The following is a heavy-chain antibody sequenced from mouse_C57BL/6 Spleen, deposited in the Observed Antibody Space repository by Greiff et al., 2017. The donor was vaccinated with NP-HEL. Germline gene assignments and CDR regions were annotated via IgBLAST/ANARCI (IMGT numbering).Heavy chain of an antibody. Sequence: QVQLQQSGPELVKPGASVKISCKASGYAFSSSWMNWVKQRSGKGLEWIGRIYPGDGDTNYNGKFKGKATLTADKSSSTAYMQLSSLTSEDSAVYFCARSGAYYYGSSPFDYWGQGTTLTVSS. J-gene: IGHJ2*01. CDR2: IYPGDGDT. D-gene: IGHD1-1*01. CDR1: GYAFSSSW. CDR3: ARSGAYYYGSSPFDY. V-gene: IGHV1-82*01.